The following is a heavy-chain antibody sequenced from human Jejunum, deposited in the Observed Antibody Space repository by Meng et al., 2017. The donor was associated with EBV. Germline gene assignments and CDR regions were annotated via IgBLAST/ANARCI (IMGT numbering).Heavy chain of an antibody. CDR3: AKESSATKFFDY. CDR1: GFTVSTSD. CDR2: ITYSGGTT. D-gene: IGHD3-22*01. V-gene: IGHV3-23*04. J-gene: IGHJ4*02. Sequence: DVQLAESGVVSVQPWGSLSSSRAASGFTVSTSDLSWVRHAPGMGLQWVSGITYSGGTTYYADSGKGRFTISRDNSKNTVSLQMNSLRAEDTAVYYCAKESSATKFFDYWGQGTLVTVSS.